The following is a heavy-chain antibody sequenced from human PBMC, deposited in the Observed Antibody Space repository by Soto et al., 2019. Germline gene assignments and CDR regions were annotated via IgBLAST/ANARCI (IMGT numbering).Heavy chain of an antibody. V-gene: IGHV3-21*01. CDR3: ARSTPGNPFDI. D-gene: IGHD3-10*01. CDR2: ISAGGRSI. Sequence: EVQLVESGGGLVEPGGSLRLSCAASGFTFTTYTMNWVRQAPGKGLEWVSSISAGGRSIYYADSLKGRSTVSRDNAKSSLYLQMNSLRADDTADYYCARSTPGNPFDIWGQGTMVTVSS. CDR1: GFTFTTYT. J-gene: IGHJ3*02.